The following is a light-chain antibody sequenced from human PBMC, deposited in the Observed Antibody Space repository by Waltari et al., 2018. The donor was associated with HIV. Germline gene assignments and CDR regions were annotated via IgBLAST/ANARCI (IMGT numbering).Light chain of an antibody. CDR2: ADI. CDR3: WAFAGFSNIL. Sequence: QSALTQPASVSGSPGQSITISCTGTSGDVGSYNCVSWYQLHPGKAPKPIVYADIKRPSGVSDRFSGSKSGNTASLTISGLQAEDEADYCCWAFAGFSNILFGGGTKLTVL. CDR1: SGDVGSYNC. J-gene: IGLJ2*01. V-gene: IGLV2-23*01.